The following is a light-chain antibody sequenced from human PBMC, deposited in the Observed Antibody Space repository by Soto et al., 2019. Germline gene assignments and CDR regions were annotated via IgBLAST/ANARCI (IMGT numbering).Light chain of an antibody. CDR2: ANN. J-gene: IGLJ2*01. V-gene: IGLV1-40*01. CDR3: QSYDSSLSEGV. Sequence: QSALTQPASVSGSPGQSITISCTGSSSNIGAGYDVHWYQQLPGTVPKLLIYANNNRPSGVPDRFSGSRSGTSASLAITGLQAGDEADYYCQSYDSSLSEGVFGGGTKLTVL. CDR1: SSNIGAGYD.